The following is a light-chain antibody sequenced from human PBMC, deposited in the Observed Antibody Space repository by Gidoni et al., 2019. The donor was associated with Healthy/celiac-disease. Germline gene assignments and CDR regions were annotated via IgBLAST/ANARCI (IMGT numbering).Light chain of an antibody. J-gene: IGKJ1*01. Sequence: HTPSSLSASVGDRVTITCRASHGISSYLNWYQQKPGKAPKLLIYAASSLQSGVPSRFSGSGSGTDFTPTISSLQPEDFATYYCQQSYSTSWTFGQGTKVEIK. CDR2: AAS. CDR3: QQSYSTSWT. CDR1: HGISSY. V-gene: IGKV1-39*01.